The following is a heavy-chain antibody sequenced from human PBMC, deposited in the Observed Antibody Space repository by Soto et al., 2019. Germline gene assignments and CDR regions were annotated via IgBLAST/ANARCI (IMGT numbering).Heavy chain of an antibody. Sequence: SVKVSCKASGGTFSSYAISWVRQAPGQGLEWMGGIIPIFGTANYAQKFQGRVTITADKSTSTAYMELSSLRSEDTAVYYCARVVPGAEAWFGPWGQGTLVTVSS. CDR3: ARVVPGAEAWFGP. CDR2: IIPIFGTA. V-gene: IGHV1-69*06. J-gene: IGHJ5*02. D-gene: IGHD2-2*01. CDR1: GGTFSSYA.